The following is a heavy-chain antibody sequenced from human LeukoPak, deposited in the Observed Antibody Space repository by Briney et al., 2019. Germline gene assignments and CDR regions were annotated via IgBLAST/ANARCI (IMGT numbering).Heavy chain of an antibody. CDR1: GGSISTYY. V-gene: IGHV4-59*01. Sequence: SETLSLTCTVSGGSISTYYWSWIRQPPGKGLEWIAYIGYSVSPNYNPSFKSRVTISIDTSKNPFSLRLSSVTAADTAVYYCARAGCSSTSCSEYYYYYYGMDVWGQGTTVTVSS. J-gene: IGHJ6*02. D-gene: IGHD2-2*01. CDR3: ARAGCSSTSCSEYYYYYYGMDV. CDR2: IGYSVSP.